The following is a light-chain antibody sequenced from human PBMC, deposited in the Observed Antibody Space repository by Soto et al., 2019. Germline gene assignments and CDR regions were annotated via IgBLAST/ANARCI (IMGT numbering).Light chain of an antibody. J-gene: IGLJ3*02. Sequence: QSALTQPASVSGSPGQSITLSCTGTSSDVGGYNYVSWYQQHPGKAPKLMIYDVSNRPSGVSNRFSGSKSGNTASLTISGLQAEDEADYYCSSYTSSSIWVFGGGTQLTVL. V-gene: IGLV2-14*01. CDR3: SSYTSSSIWV. CDR1: SSDVGGYNY. CDR2: DVS.